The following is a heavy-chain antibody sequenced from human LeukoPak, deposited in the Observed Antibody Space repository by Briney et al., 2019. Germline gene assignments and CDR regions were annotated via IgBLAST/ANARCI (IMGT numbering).Heavy chain of an antibody. J-gene: IGHJ6*03. CDR1: GYTFTSYY. Sequence: ASVKVSCKASGYTFTSYYMHWVRQAPGQGLEWMGWISAYNGNTNYAQKLQGRVTMTTDTSTSTAYMELRSLRSDDTAVYYCARDCPYYDFWSGYYYYYYMDVWGKGTTVTVSS. CDR2: ISAYNGNT. D-gene: IGHD3-3*01. V-gene: IGHV1-18*04. CDR3: ARDCPYYDFWSGYYYYYYMDV.